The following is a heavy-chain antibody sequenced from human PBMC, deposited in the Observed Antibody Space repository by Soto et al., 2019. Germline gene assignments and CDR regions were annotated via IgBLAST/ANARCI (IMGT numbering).Heavy chain of an antibody. D-gene: IGHD3-22*01. J-gene: IGHJ3*02. CDR1: GFTFSSYA. CDR3: AKDRFGSSGYLAPNDAFDI. CDR2: ISGSGGST. V-gene: IGHV3-23*01. Sequence: GGSLRLSCAASGFTFSSYAMSWVRQAPGNGLEWASAISGSGGSTYYADSVKGRLTISRDNSKNTLYLQMNRLRAEDTAVYYCAKDRFGSSGYLAPNDAFDIWGQGTMVTVSS.